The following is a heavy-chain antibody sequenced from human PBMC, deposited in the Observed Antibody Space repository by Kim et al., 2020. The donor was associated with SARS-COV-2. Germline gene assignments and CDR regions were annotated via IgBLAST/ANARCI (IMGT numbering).Heavy chain of an antibody. CDR1: GFTFSDYY. J-gene: IGHJ4*02. D-gene: IGHD3-22*01. CDR2: ISSSSSYT. CDR3: ARAGASSGSPGDY. V-gene: IGHV3-11*05. Sequence: GGSLRLSCAASGFTFSDYYMSWIRQAPGKGLEWVSYISSSSSYTNYADSVKGRFTISRDNAKNSLYLQMNSLRAEDTAVYYCARAGASSGSPGDYWGQGTLVTVSS.